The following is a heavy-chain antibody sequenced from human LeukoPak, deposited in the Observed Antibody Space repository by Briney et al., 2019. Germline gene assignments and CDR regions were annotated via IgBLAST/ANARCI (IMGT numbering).Heavy chain of an antibody. J-gene: IGHJ5*02. CDR2: IYHGGST. CDR3: ATHGPDIVLVPSVIWFDP. V-gene: IGHV4-38-2*01. D-gene: IGHD2-8*02. CDR1: GYSITSGYY. Sequence: PSETLSLTCAVSGYSITSGYYWGWIRQPPGKGLEWIGSIYHGGSTYSNPSLKSRVTISVDTSKNQFSLKLTSVTAADTAVYYCATHGPDIVLVPSVIWFDPWGQGTLVTVSS.